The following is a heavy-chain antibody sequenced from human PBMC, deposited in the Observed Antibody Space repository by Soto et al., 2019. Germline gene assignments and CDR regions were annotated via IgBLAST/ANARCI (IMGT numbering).Heavy chain of an antibody. Sequence: ETLSLTCTVSGGSISSYFYIWVRQPPGKGLEWIGSVYYTGTTDYNPSLKSRVTISVDTSKTQFSLNLRSVTAADTAVYYCARDLAAVPRAFDYWRRGTLVTVSS. CDR2: VYYTGTT. J-gene: IGHJ4*02. CDR3: ARDLAAVPRAFDY. D-gene: IGHD6-13*01. V-gene: IGHV4-59*01. CDR1: GGSISSYF.